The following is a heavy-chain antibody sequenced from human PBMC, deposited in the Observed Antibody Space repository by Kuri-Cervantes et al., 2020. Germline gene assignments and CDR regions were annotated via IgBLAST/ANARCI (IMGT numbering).Heavy chain of an antibody. Sequence: GESLKISCAASGFTFSYYWMHWVRQAPGKGLVWVSRINSDGFTTNYAGSVKGRFTIPRDNAKNSLYLQMDSLRAEDTAVYYCARDQGIVVVITGGWGRFDYWGQGTLVTVSS. CDR3: ARDQGIVVVITGGWGRFDY. D-gene: IGHD3-22*01. CDR2: INSDGFTT. CDR1: GFTFSYYW. J-gene: IGHJ4*02. V-gene: IGHV3-74*01.